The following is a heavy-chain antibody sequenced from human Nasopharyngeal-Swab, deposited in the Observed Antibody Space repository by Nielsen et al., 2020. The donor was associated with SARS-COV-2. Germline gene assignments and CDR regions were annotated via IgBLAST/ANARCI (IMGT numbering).Heavy chain of an antibody. J-gene: IGHJ3*02. V-gene: IGHV3-21*01. CDR3: ARDWGLGYCSGGSCYSNSMQAFDI. D-gene: IGHD2-15*01. CDR1: GFTFSSYS. Sequence: GESLKISCAASGFTFSSYSMNWVRQAPGKGLEWVSSISSSSSYIYYADSVKGRFTISRDNAKNPLYLQMNSLRAEDTAVYYCARDWGLGYCSGGSCYSNSMQAFDIWGQGTMVTVSS. CDR2: ISSSSSYI.